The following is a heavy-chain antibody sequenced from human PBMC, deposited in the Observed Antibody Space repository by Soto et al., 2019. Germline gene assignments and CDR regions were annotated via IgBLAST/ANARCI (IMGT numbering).Heavy chain of an antibody. CDR2: LFHSGSS. CDR1: GGSLSSDF. V-gene: IGHV4-59*01. CDR3: ARALYYYDGSGYHFDS. Sequence: SETLSLTCTVSGGSLSSDFWSWIRQPPGKGLEWIGSLFHSGSSNYNPSLESRVTIPVDTSKNQFSLRLNSVSAADTALYYCARALYYYDGSGYHFDSWGQGTLVTVSS. J-gene: IGHJ4*02. D-gene: IGHD3-22*01.